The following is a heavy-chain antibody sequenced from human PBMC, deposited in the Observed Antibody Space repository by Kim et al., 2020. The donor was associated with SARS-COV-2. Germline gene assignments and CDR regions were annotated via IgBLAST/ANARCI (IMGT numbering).Heavy chain of an antibody. D-gene: IGHD3-10*01. CDR1: GYTFTSYA. J-gene: IGHJ6*02. V-gene: IGHV1-3*01. CDR3: ARDRGLADYYYYYGMDV. CDR2: INAGNGNT. Sequence: ASVKVSCKASGYTFTSYAMHWVRHAPGQRLEWMGWINAGNGNTKYSQKFQGRVTITRDTSASTAYMELSSLRSEDTAVYYCARDRGLADYYYYYGMDVWGQGTTVTVSS.